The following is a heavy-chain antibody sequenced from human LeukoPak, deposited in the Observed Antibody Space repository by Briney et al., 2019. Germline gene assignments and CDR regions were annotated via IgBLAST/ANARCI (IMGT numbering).Heavy chain of an antibody. CDR2: ISAYNGNT. Sequence: ASVKVSCKASGYTFTSYGISWVRQAPGQGLEWMGWISAYNGNTNYAQKLQGRVTMTTDTSTSTACMELRSLRSDDTAVYYCARDSPRYCSSTSCYWGYYYYYYYMDVWGKGTTVTVSS. V-gene: IGHV1-18*01. J-gene: IGHJ6*03. CDR3: ARDSPRYCSSTSCYWGYYYYYYYMDV. CDR1: GYTFTSYG. D-gene: IGHD2-2*01.